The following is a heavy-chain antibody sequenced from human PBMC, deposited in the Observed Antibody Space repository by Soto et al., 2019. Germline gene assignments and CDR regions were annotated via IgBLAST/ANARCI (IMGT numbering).Heavy chain of an antibody. CDR1: GFPFGIYT. V-gene: IGHV3-21*01. CDR3: AREGNYHEF. Sequence: GWSLRLSCETSGFPFGIYTMNLVRQAPGKGLEWVSSISSSGTYIDYADSVEGRFAISRDDAKNSVFLEMTSLRVDDTAVYYCAREGNYHEFWGKGTLVTVSS. D-gene: IGHD3-10*01. CDR2: ISSSGTYI. J-gene: IGHJ4*02.